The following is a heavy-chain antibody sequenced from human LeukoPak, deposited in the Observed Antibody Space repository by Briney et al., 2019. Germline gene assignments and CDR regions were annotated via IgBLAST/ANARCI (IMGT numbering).Heavy chain of an antibody. CDR2: MSYDGSNK. CDR1: GFTFSSYA. CDR3: KGGYDRFDY. V-gene: IGHV3-30*04. D-gene: IGHD5-12*01. Sequence: SLRLSCAASGFTFSSYAMHWVRQAPGKGLEWVAVMSYDGSNKYYADSVKGRFTISRDNSKNTLYLQMNSLRAEDTAVYYCKGGYDRFDYWGQGTLVTVSS. J-gene: IGHJ4*02.